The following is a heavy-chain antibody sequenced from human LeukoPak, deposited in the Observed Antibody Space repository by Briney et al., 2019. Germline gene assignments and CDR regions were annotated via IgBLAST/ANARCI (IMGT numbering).Heavy chain of an antibody. Sequence: GGSLRLSCAASGFTFDDYGMSWVRQAPGKGLEWVSGINWNGGSTGYADSVKGRFTISRDNAKNSLYLQMNSLRAEDTALYHCAGVSGVPWYFDLWGRGTLVTVSS. D-gene: IGHD3-10*01. CDR3: AGVSGVPWYFDL. CDR1: GFTFDDYG. J-gene: IGHJ2*01. CDR2: INWNGGST. V-gene: IGHV3-20*01.